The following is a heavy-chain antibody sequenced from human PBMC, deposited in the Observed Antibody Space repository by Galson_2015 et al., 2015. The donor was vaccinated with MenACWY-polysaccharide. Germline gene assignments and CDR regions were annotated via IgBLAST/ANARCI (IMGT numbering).Heavy chain of an antibody. Sequence: SLRLSCAVSGFSITSYAVNWVRQAPGKGLEWVAVISGSGTNIQYADSVKGRFTISRDSSKSTLYLQMNSLRAEDTAKYYCAKASQWGAAAVGAFDNWGQGTLVTVSS. D-gene: IGHD6-13*01. CDR2: ISGSGTNI. J-gene: IGHJ4*02. CDR3: AKASQWGAAAVGAFDN. V-gene: IGHV3-23*01. CDR1: GFSITSYA.